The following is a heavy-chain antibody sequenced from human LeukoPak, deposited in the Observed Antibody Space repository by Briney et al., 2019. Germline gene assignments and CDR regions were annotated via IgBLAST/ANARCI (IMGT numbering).Heavy chain of an antibody. D-gene: IGHD6-19*01. CDR2: IYPGDSDS. CDR1: GYTFTNYW. Sequence: GESLKISCKGSGYTFTNYWFAWVRQMPGKGLEWMGMIYPGDSDSRYSPSFQGQVTFSADKSISTAYLQWSSLKASDSAMYYCVRESGYSSGWYPYWGQGTLVTVSS. J-gene: IGHJ4*02. V-gene: IGHV5-51*01. CDR3: VRESGYSSGWYPY.